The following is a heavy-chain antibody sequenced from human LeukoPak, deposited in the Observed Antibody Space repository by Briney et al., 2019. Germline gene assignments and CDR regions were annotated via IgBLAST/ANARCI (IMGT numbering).Heavy chain of an antibody. V-gene: IGHV3-66*02. CDR3: AREIDIRGPGSFDI. Sequence: GGSLRLSCAASGFTVSSNYMSWVRQAPGKGLEWVSVIYSGGSTYYADSVKGRFTISRDNSKNTLYLQMNSLRAEDTAVYYCAREIDIRGPGSFDIWGQGTMVTVSS. CDR1: GFTVSSNY. D-gene: IGHD2-21*01. CDR2: IYSGGST. J-gene: IGHJ3*02.